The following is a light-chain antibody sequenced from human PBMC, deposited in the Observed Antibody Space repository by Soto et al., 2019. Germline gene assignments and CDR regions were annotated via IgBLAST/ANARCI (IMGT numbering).Light chain of an antibody. V-gene: IGKV3-20*01. CDR1: QSVSSSY. CDR2: GAS. Sequence: EIVLTQSPGTLSLSPGKRATLSCRASQSVSSSYLAWYQQKPGQAPRLLIYGASSRATGIPDRFSGSGSGTDFTLTISRLEPEDFAVYYCQQYGSSQGFTFGPGTKVDIK. CDR3: QQYGSSQGFT. J-gene: IGKJ3*01.